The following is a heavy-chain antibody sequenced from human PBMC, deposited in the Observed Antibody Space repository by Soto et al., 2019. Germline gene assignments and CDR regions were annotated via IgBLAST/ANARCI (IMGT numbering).Heavy chain of an antibody. V-gene: IGHV4-59*01. CDR1: GGSISSYY. CDR3: ARRHSSGYYYDYYGMDV. CDR2: IYYSGST. J-gene: IGHJ6*02. Sequence: SETLSVTCTVSGGSISSYYWSWIRQPPGKGLEWIGYIYYSGSTNYNPSLKSRVTISVDTSKNQFSLRLSSVTAADTAVYYCARRHSSGYYYDYYGMDVWGQGTTVTVSS. D-gene: IGHD3-22*01.